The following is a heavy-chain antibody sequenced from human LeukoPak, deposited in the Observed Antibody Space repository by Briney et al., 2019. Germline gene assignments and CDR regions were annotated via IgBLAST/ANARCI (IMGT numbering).Heavy chain of an antibody. Sequence: SETLSLTCTISGGSISTYYWNWIRQPPGKGLEWIGYIYYSGATNYNPSLKSRVTISVDTSKNQFSLKLSSVTAADTAVYYCARGVYIAAAQYGFWGQGTLVTVSS. V-gene: IGHV4-59*01. CDR3: ARGVYIAAAQYGF. D-gene: IGHD6-13*01. CDR1: GGSISTYY. J-gene: IGHJ4*02. CDR2: IYYSGAT.